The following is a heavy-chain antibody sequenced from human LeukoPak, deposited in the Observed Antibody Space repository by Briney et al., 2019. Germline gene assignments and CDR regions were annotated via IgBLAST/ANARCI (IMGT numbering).Heavy chain of an antibody. V-gene: IGHV4-4*07. CDR1: GCSISGYY. J-gene: IGHJ2*01. CDR3: ARSAITMVRGLIIRGWYFDL. D-gene: IGHD3-10*01. Sequence: SETLSLTCTVSGCSISGYYWSWIRQPAGKGLEWIGRIYSSGSTNYNPSLKSRVTMSVDTSKNQFSLKLSSVTAADTAMYYCARSAITMVRGLIIRGWYFDLWGRGTLVTVSS. CDR2: IYSSGST.